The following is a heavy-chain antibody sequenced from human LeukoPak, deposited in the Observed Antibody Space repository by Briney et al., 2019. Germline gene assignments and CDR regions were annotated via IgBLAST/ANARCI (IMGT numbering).Heavy chain of an antibody. J-gene: IGHJ4*02. D-gene: IGHD2-15*01. CDR2: IYYSGST. CDR1: GFSISSGGYY. V-gene: IGHV4-31*03. Sequence: PSETLSLTCTVSGFSISSGGYYWRWIRQHPGKGLEWIGYIYYSGSTYYNPALKSRLTISVDTSKNQFSLKLSSVTAADTAVYYCARGRGTVEDIVVVVADHFDYWGQGTLVTVSS. CDR3: ARGRGTVEDIVVVVADHFDY.